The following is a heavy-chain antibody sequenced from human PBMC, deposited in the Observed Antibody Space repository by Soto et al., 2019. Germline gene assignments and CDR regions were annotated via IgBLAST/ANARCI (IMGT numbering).Heavy chain of an antibody. CDR2: IWYDGSNT. Sequence: QVQLVESGGGVVQPGRSLTLSCAASGFIFSSYGMHWVRQAPGKGLQWVAVIWYDGSNTYYADSVKGRFTISRDKSKNTLYLQMNSLRAEDTAVYYCARGLRAAAGRGYFQYWGQGTLVTVSS. V-gene: IGHV3-33*01. CDR1: GFIFSSYG. CDR3: ARGLRAAAGRGYFQY. D-gene: IGHD6-13*01. J-gene: IGHJ1*01.